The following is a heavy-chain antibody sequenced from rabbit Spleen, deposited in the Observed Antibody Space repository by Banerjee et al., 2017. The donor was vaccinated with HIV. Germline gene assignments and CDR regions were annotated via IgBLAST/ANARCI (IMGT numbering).Heavy chain of an antibody. Sequence: QSLEESGGDLVKPGASLTLTCTASGFSFSSSYWICWVRQAPGKGPEWIACIYNGDGSTYYANWAKGRFTISKTSSTTVTLQMTSLTAADTATYFCVREAGYGGYGDANLWGPGTLVTVS. CDR1: GFSFSSSYW. D-gene: IGHD6-1*01. CDR3: VREAGYGGYGDANL. CDR2: IYNGDGST. J-gene: IGHJ4*01. V-gene: IGHV1S40*01.